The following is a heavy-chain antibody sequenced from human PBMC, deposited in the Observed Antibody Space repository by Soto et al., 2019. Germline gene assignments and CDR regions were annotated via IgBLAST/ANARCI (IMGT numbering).Heavy chain of an antibody. J-gene: IGHJ4*02. D-gene: IGHD1-26*01. CDR1: GGSVSSGSYY. Sequence: QVQLQESGPGLVKPSETLSLTCTVSGGSVSSGSYYWSWIRQPPGKGLEGIGYIYYSGSTNYNPSLKSRVTISVDTSKNQFSLKLSSVTAADTAVYYCARGSYTYYFDYWGQGTLVTVSS. CDR3: ARGSYTYYFDY. V-gene: IGHV4-61*01. CDR2: IYYSGST.